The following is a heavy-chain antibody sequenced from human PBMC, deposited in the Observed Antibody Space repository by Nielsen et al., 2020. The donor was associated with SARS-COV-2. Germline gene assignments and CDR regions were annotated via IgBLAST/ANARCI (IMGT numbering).Heavy chain of an antibody. CDR2: IFYSGSM. D-gene: IGHD2-2*01. CDR3: ARSTSTSYPFDP. Sequence: SETLSLTCTVSGGSISSYYWSWIRQPPGKGLEWIGYIFYSGSMNYNPSLKSRVTISVDTSKNQFSLKLSSVTAADTAVYYCARSTSTSYPFDPWGQGTLVTVSS. V-gene: IGHV4-59*01. J-gene: IGHJ5*02. CDR1: GGSISSYY.